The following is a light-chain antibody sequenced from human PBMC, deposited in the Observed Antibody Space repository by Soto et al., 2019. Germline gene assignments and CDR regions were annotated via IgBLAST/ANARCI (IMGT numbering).Light chain of an antibody. CDR2: DAS. J-gene: IGLJ1*01. Sequence: QSVLTQPRSVSGSPGQSVTISCTGTSSDVGGYNYVSWYQQHPGKAPKLMIYDASKRPSGVPDRFSGSNSGNTASLTISGLQAEDEADYYCCSYAGSYTFGVFGTGTKVTVL. V-gene: IGLV2-11*01. CDR3: CSYAGSYTFGV. CDR1: SSDVGGYNY.